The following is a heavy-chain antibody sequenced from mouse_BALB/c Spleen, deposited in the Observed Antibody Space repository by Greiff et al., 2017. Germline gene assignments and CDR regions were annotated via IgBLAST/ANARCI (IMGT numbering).Heavy chain of an antibody. D-gene: IGHD1-1*01. J-gene: IGHJ2*01. CDR3: ARSNYYGSLYFDY. Sequence: VQLQQPGAELVKPGTSVKLSCKASGYTFTSYWINWVKLRPGQGLEWIGDIYPGSGSTNYNEKFKSKATLTVDTSSSTAYMQLSSLASEDSALYYCARSNYYGSLYFDYWGQGTTLTVSS. V-gene: IGHV1-55*01. CDR1: GYTFTSYW. CDR2: IYPGSGST.